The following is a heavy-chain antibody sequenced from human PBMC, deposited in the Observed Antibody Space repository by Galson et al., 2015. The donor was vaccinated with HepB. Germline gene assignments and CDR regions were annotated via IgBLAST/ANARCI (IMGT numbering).Heavy chain of an antibody. D-gene: IGHD4-17*01. CDR2: ISWNSGNI. Sequence: SLRLSCAASGFTFDDYAMYWVRQAPGKGLEWVSGISWNSGNIGYVDSVRGQFTISRDNAKKSLYLQMNSLRAEDTALYYCAKGWYGDHYFDYWGQGTLVTVSS. CDR1: GFTFDDYA. V-gene: IGHV3-9*01. J-gene: IGHJ4*02. CDR3: AKGWYGDHYFDY.